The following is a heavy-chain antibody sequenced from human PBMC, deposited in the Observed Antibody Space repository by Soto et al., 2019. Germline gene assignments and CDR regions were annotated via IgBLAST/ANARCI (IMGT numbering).Heavy chain of an antibody. CDR3: ARDNNWNDVPRCNWFDP. D-gene: IGHD1-1*01. Sequence: QVQLQQWGAGLLKPSETLSLTCAVYGGSFSGYYWSWIRQPPGKGLEWIGEINHSGSTNYNPSPKSRVTISVDTSKTQFSLKLSSVTAADTAVYYCARDNNWNDVPRCNWFDPWGQGTLVTVSS. V-gene: IGHV4-34*01. CDR1: GGSFSGYY. CDR2: INHSGST. J-gene: IGHJ5*02.